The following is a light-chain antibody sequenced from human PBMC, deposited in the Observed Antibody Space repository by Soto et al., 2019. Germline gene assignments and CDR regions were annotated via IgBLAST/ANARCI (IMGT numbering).Light chain of an antibody. V-gene: IGLV1-44*01. CDR2: SNN. CDR1: SSNIGSNT. Sequence: QSVLTQPPSASGTPGQRVTISCSGSSSNIGSNTVNWYQQLPGTAPKLLIYSNNQRPSGVPDRFSGSKSGTSASLAISGLQSADEADYYCSAGDDSLNGPVFGGGTKLTVL. CDR3: SAGDDSLNGPV. J-gene: IGLJ3*02.